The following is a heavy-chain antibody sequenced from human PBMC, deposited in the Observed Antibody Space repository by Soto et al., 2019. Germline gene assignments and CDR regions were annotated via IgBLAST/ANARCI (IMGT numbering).Heavy chain of an antibody. V-gene: IGHV3-23*01. CDR1: GLTFSSYT. J-gene: IGHJ4*02. Sequence: GGSVRLSGEPSGLTFSSYTLNWVRRAPGKGLEWIATSSDRRTGNTHYSDSVRGRFTLSRDYSRNILFLQMDSLRADDTALYYCTTWLTAHFDYWGRGTQVTVSS. CDR3: TTWLTAHFDY. D-gene: IGHD2-21*02. CDR2: SSDRRTGNT.